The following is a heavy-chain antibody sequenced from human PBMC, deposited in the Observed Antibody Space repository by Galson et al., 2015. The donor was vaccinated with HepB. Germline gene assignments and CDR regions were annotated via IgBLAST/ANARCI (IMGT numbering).Heavy chain of an antibody. CDR3: AKKDGANAFDI. CDR1: GFTFSSYA. V-gene: IGHV3-23*01. J-gene: IGHJ3*02. D-gene: IGHD3-10*01. CDR2: IGGSGDST. Sequence: SLRLSCAASGFTFSSYAMHWVRQAPGKGLEWVSGIGGSGDSTYYADSVKGRFTISRDNSKNTLYLQMNSLRAEDTAVYYCAKKDGANAFDIWGQGTMVTVSS.